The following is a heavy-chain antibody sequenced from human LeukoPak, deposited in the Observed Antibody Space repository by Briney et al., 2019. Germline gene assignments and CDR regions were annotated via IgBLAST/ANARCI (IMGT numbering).Heavy chain of an antibody. V-gene: IGHV4-39*01. CDR3: ARHENIIMVPTAHAFDY. CDR1: GGSIGSSNYY. D-gene: IGHD2/OR15-2a*01. CDR2: IYYSGDS. Sequence: PSETLSLTCTVSGGSIGSSNYYWGWIRQPPGKGLEWIGTIYYSGDSYYNPSLKSRASISVDTSKNRFSLNLNSVTAADTAVYFCARHENIIMVPTAHAFDYWGQGALVTVSS. J-gene: IGHJ4*02.